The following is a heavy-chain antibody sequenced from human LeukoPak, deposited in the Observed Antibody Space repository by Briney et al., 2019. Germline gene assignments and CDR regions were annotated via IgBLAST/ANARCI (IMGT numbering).Heavy chain of an antibody. J-gene: IGHJ4*02. CDR2: INYSGST. Sequence: SETLSLTCTVSGGSISNYYWTWIRQPPGKELEWIGYINYSGSTNYNPSLKSRVAISVDRSKNQFSLNLSSVTAADTAVYYCVRSEMGGYTFDYWGQGTLVTVSS. D-gene: IGHD5-24*01. V-gene: IGHV4-59*01. CDR3: VRSEMGGYTFDY. CDR1: GGSISNYY.